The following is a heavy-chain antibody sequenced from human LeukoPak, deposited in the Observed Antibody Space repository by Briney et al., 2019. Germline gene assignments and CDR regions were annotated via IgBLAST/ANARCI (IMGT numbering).Heavy chain of an antibody. CDR2: INPSGGST. V-gene: IGHV1-46*01. CDR1: RYTFTSYY. J-gene: IGHJ4*02. CDR3: TTTTSISFGGVIAPDVDY. Sequence: ASVKVSCKASRYTFTSYYMHWVRQAPGQGLEWMGIINPSGGSTRYAQKFQGRVTMSEDTSTDTAYMELRSLRSEDTAVYYCTTTTSISFGGVIAPDVDYWGQGTLVTVSS. D-gene: IGHD3-16*02.